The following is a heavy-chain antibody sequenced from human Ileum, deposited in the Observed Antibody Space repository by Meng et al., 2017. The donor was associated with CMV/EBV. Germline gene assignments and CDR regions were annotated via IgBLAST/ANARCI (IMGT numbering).Heavy chain of an antibody. CDR3: AKSGQGESRPIDY. J-gene: IGHJ4*02. V-gene: IGHV4-4*07. Sequence: LHEAGTGLGNTSETLSLTCLFAVGPLSSYYWGWIRRPAGKELEWFGRIYTSGSTNYNPSLKSRVTISVDTSKNQFSLKLISVTAADTAVYYCAKSGQGESRPIDYWGQGTLVTVSS. CDR2: IYTSGST. D-gene: IGHD3-16*01. CDR1: VGPLSSYY.